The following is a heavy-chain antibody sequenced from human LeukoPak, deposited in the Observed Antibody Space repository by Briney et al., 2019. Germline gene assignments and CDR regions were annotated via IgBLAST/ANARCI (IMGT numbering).Heavy chain of an antibody. D-gene: IGHD3-22*01. Sequence: GGSLRLSCAASGFTVSSNYMSWVRQAPGKGLEWVSVIYSGGSTYYADSVMGRFTISRDNSKNTLYLQMNSLRAEDTAVYYCARDLLYDSSGIFDYWGQGTLVTVSS. CDR2: IYSGGST. CDR1: GFTVSSNY. J-gene: IGHJ4*02. CDR3: ARDLLYDSSGIFDY. V-gene: IGHV3-66*01.